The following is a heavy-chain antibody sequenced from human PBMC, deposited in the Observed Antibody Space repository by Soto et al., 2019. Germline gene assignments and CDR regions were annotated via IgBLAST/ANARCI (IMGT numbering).Heavy chain of an antibody. Sequence: QPGGSLRLSCAASGFTFSSYEMNWVRQAPGKGLEWVSYISSSGSTIYYADSVKGRFTISRDNAKNSLYLQMNSLRAEDTAVYYCARVFVSWSYDYWGQGTLVTVSS. CDR3: ARVFVSWSYDY. D-gene: IGHD6-13*01. J-gene: IGHJ4*02. CDR2: ISSSGSTI. CDR1: GFTFSSYE. V-gene: IGHV3-48*03.